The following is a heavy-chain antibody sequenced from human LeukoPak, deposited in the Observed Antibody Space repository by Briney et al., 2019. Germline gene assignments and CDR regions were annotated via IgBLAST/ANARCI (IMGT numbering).Heavy chain of an antibody. CDR3: ARDPRDRSGWSILWDS. D-gene: IGHD6-19*01. CDR1: GFTFSSYA. J-gene: IGHJ4*02. CDR2: ISYDGNNK. Sequence: GGSLRLSCAASGFTFSSYAMHWVRQAPGKGLEGVAVISYDGNNKYYADSVKGRFTISKDNSKNTLDLQMNSLRAEDTAVYYCARDPRDRSGWSILWDSGAQEPLVT. V-gene: IGHV3-30-3*01.